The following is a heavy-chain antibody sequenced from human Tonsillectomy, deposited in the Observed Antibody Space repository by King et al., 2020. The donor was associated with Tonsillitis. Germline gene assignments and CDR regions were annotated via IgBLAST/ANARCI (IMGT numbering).Heavy chain of an antibody. Sequence: VQLVESGGGLVQPGGSLRLSCAASGFTFSSYSIHWVRQAPGKGLEWVSYISSSGSSIYYAVSVKGRFTISRDNAKNSLYLQMNSLRAEDTAVYYCARGLVGRRGDYGMDVWGQGTTVTVSS. CDR1: GFTFSSYS. J-gene: IGHJ6*02. CDR3: ARGLVGRRGDYGMDV. V-gene: IGHV3-48*01. CDR2: ISSSGSSI. D-gene: IGHD1-1*01.